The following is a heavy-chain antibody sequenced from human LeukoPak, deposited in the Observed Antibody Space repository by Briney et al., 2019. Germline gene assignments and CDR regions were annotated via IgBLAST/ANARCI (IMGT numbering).Heavy chain of an antibody. CDR1: GGSISSGGYY. D-gene: IGHD6-13*01. Sequence: TSETLSLTCAVSGGSISSGGYYWSWVRQHPGMGLEWIWYIYYSWSSYYNPSLNSRVTISVDASKNQFSLKLSSVTAADTAVYYCAREGAAAGIDFWGQGTLVTVSS. V-gene: IGHV4-31*02. CDR3: AREGAAAGIDF. CDR2: IYYSWSS. J-gene: IGHJ4*02.